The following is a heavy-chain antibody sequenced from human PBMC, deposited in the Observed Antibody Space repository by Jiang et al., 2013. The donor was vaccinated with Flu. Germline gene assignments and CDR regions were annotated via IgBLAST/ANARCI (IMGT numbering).Heavy chain of an antibody. D-gene: IGHD6-19*01. V-gene: IGHV6-1*01. J-gene: IGHJ4*02. Sequence: WIRQSPSRGLEWPGRTYYRAKWYNDYAVSVKSRITINPDTSKNQFSLQMNSVTPEDTAVYYCAREGYSSGWLMGYLDYWGQGTLVTVSS. CDR2: TYYRAKWYN. CDR3: AREGYSSGWLMGYLDY.